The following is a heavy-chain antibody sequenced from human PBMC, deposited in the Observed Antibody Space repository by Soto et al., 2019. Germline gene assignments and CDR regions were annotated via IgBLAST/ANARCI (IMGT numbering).Heavy chain of an antibody. CDR2: IIPILGIA. D-gene: IGHD6-13*01. J-gene: IGHJ6*02. CDR3: ARGRSSSWPLNYYGMDV. Sequence: QVQLVQSGAEVKKPGSSVKVSCKASGGTFSSYTISWVRQAPGQGLEWMGRIIPILGIANYAQNFQGRVTITANKSTSTAYMELSSLRSEDTAVYSCARGRSSSWPLNYYGMDVWGQGTTVTVSS. CDR1: GGTFSSYT. V-gene: IGHV1-69*02.